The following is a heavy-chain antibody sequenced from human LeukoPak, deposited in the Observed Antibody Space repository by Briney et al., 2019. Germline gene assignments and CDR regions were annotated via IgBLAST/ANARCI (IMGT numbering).Heavy chain of an antibody. CDR1: GFTFSSYS. V-gene: IGHV3-21*01. D-gene: IGHD6-13*01. CDR3: ASFIAAAGYPI. Sequence: GGSLRLSCAASGFTFSSYSMNWVRQAPAKGLEWVSSISSSSSYIYYADSVKGRFTISRDNAKNSLYLQMNSLRAEDTAVYYCASFIAAAGYPIWGQGTLVTVSS. CDR2: ISSSSSYI. J-gene: IGHJ4*02.